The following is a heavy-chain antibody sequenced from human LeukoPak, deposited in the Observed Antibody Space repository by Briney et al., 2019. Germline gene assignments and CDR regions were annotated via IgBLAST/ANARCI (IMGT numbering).Heavy chain of an antibody. CDR1: GGSISSYY. CDR2: IYTSGST. J-gene: IGHJ6*02. V-gene: IGHV4-4*07. Sequence: TSETLSLTCTVSGGSISSYYWNWIRQPAGKGLEWIGRIYTSGSTNYNPSLKSRVTMSVDTSKNQFSLKLSSVTAADTAVYYCARHPPYYYYGMDVWGQGTTVTVSS. CDR3: ARHPPYYYYGMDV.